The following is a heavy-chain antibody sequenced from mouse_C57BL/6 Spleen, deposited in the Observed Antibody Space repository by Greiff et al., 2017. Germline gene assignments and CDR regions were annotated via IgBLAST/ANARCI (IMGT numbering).Heavy chain of an antibody. D-gene: IGHD2-1*01. CDR2: IDPNSGGT. CDR1: GYTFTSYW. V-gene: IGHV1-72*01. J-gene: IGHJ3*01. CDR3: ARSLYYGNSPWFAY. Sequence: QVQLQQPGAELVKPGASVKLSCKASGYTFTSYWMHWVQQRPGRGLEWIGRIDPNSGGTKYNEKFKSKATLTVDKPSSTAYMQLSSLTSEDSAVDYCARSLYYGNSPWFAYWGQGALVTVSA.